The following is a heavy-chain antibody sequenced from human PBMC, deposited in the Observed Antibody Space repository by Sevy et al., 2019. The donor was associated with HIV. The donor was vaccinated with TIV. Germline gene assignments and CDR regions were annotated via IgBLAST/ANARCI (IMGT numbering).Heavy chain of an antibody. D-gene: IGHD3-3*01. CDR1: GFTFRNYW. V-gene: IGHV3-74*01. CDR2: IHTDGSSS. J-gene: IGHJ4*02. Sequence: GESLKISCAASGFTFRNYWMHWDRQAPGKGLVSVSSIHTDGSSSYYADYVKGRFTISRDNAQNTLYLQMNSLRAEDTAVYYCARAGIGDFWSGYYGIDHWGQGTLVTVSS. CDR3: ARAGIGDFWSGYYGIDH.